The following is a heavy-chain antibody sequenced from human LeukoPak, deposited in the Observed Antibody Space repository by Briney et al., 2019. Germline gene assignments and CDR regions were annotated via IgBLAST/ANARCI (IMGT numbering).Heavy chain of an antibody. CDR2: IHHNGNT. CDR1: GYSISSGYY. J-gene: IGHJ4*02. CDR3: ARVRYSYGDSDY. D-gene: IGHD5-18*01. V-gene: IGHV4-38-2*01. Sequence: SETLSLTCAVSGYSISSGYYWGWIRQPPGKGLEWIGTIHHNGNTYYNPSLKSRVTISVDTSKNQFSLKLSSVTAADTAVYYCARVRYSYGDSDYWGQGTLVTVSS.